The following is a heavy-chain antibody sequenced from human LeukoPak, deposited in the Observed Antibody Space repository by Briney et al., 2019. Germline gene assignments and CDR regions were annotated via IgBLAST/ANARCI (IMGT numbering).Heavy chain of an antibody. CDR1: GYTFINYA. CDR3: ARDRFPYYYDSSGSVFDY. J-gene: IGHJ4*02. V-gene: IGHV1-18*01. Sequence: GASVKVSCKASGYTFINYAITWVRQAPGQGLEWMGWISAYNGNTNYAQKFQGRVTMTRDTSISTAYMELSRLRSDDTAVYYCARDRFPYYYDSSGSVFDYWGQGTLVTVSS. CDR2: ISAYNGNT. D-gene: IGHD3-22*01.